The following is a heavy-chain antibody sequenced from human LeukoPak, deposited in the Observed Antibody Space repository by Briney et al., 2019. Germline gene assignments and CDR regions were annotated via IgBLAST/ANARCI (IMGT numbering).Heavy chain of an antibody. CDR2: IHYSGAT. D-gene: IGHD3-9*01. V-gene: IGHV4-34*01. CDR1: GGSITGYY. J-gene: IGHJ4*02. CDR3: AGGNILTGYCFDF. Sequence: SETLSLTCAVYGGSITGYYWSWIRQPPGKGLEWVGDIHYSGATSYNPSLKSRATISTDTSKNQFSLRLSSVTAADPAVYYCAGGNILTGYCFDFWGQGALVTVSP.